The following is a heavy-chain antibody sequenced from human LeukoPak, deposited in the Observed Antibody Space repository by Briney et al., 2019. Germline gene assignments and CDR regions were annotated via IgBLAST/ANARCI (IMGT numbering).Heavy chain of an antibody. Sequence: KPGGSLQISGQGSGYPFTSYWISWSRKLHGKGLEWMGRIDPSDSYTNYSPSFQGHVTISADKSISTAYLQWSSLKASDTAMYYCASLPGIAAAGLWGEGTLVSVSS. J-gene: IGHJ4*02. D-gene: IGHD6-13*01. CDR1: GYPFTSYW. CDR3: ASLPGIAAAGL. CDR2: IDPSDSYT. V-gene: IGHV5-10-1*01.